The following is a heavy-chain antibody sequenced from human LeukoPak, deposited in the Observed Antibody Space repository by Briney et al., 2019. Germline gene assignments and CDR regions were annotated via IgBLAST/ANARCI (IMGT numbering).Heavy chain of an antibody. CDR1: GYTFTSYY. CDR3: AKVVAVAQFDY. Sequence: ASVTVSCKASGYTFTSYYMHWVRQAPGQGLEWMGIINPSGGSTSYAQKFQGRVTMTRDTSTSTVYMELSSLRSEDTAVYYCAKVVAVAQFDYWGQGTLVTVSS. V-gene: IGHV1-46*01. J-gene: IGHJ4*02. CDR2: INPSGGST. D-gene: IGHD6-19*01.